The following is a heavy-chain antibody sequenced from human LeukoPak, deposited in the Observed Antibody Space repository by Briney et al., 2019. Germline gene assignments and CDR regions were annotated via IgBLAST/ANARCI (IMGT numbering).Heavy chain of an antibody. D-gene: IGHD6-19*01. J-gene: IGHJ4*02. CDR1: GDSVSSNSAA. CDR3: ARDPSDIAVAGMYYFDY. Sequence: SQTLSLTCAISGDSVSSNSAAWNWIRQSPSRGLEWLGRTYYRSKWYNDYAVSVKSRITINPDTSKNQFSLQLNSVTPEDTAVYYCARDPSDIAVAGMYYFDYWGQGTLVTVSS. V-gene: IGHV6-1*01. CDR2: TYYRSKWYN.